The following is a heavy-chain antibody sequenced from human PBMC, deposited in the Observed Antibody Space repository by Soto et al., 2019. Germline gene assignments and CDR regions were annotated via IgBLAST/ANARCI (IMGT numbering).Heavy chain of an antibody. CDR3: VGGQYYFDY. V-gene: IGHV3-30*03. CDR1: GFPFSGYG. D-gene: IGHD3-10*01. Sequence: QVQLVESGGGVVQPGRSLRLSCAASGFPFSGYGMHWVREAPGKGLEWVAFISYDGSNKYYADSVKGRFTISRDNSASTLYLQMHRLRPEDTALYYCVGGQYYFDYRGQGTLVTVSP. CDR2: ISYDGSNK. J-gene: IGHJ4*02.